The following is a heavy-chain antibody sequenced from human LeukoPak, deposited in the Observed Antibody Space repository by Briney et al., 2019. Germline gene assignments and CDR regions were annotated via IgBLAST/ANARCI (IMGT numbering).Heavy chain of an antibody. CDR2: ISYDGSNK. D-gene: IGHD1-7*01. V-gene: IGHV3-30-3*02. CDR1: GFTFSSYG. Sequence: QSGGSLRLSCAASGFTFSSYGMHWVRQAPGKGLEWVAVISYDGSNKYYADSVKGRFTISRDNSKNTLYLQMNSLRAGDTAVYYCAKDRGTMGAFDYLGQGTLVTVSS. CDR3: AKDRGTMGAFDY. J-gene: IGHJ4*02.